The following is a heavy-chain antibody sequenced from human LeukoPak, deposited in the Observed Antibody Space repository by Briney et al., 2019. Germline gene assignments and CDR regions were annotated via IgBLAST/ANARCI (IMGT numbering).Heavy chain of an antibody. CDR1: GFTFSSYS. V-gene: IGHV3-21*01. D-gene: IGHD3-22*01. Sequence: PGGSLRLSCAASGFTFSSYSMNWVRQAPGKGLEWASSISSSSSYIYYADSVKGRFTISRDNAKNSLYLQMNSLRAEDTAVYYCASDYYDSSGYSDYWGQGTLVTVSS. J-gene: IGHJ4*02. CDR2: ISSSSSYI. CDR3: ASDYYDSSGYSDY.